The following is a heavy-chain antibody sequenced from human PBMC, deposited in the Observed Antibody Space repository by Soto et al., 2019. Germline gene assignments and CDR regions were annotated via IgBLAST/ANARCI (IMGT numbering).Heavy chain of an antibody. Sequence: QVQLVQSGAEVKKPGSSVKVSCKASGGTFSSYAISWVRQAPGQGLEWLGGIIPIFGTANYAQKFQGRVTITADESTSTAYMELSSLRSEDTAVYYCARDRTRYYGSGSGYYGMDVWCQGTTVTVSS. D-gene: IGHD3-10*01. CDR1: GGTFSSYA. CDR3: ARDRTRYYGSGSGYYGMDV. CDR2: IIPIFGTA. J-gene: IGHJ6*02. V-gene: IGHV1-69*12.